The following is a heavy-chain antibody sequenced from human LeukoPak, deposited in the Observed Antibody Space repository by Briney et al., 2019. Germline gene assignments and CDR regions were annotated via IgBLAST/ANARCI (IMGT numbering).Heavy chain of an antibody. V-gene: IGHV1-69*02. CDR3: ARGGSGRYDAFDI. J-gene: IGHJ3*02. CDR2: IIPILGIA. CDR1: GGTFSSYT. D-gene: IGHD1-26*01. Sequence: ASVKVSCKASGGTFSSYTISWVRQAPGQGLEWMGRIIPILGIANYAQKFQGRVTITADKSTSTAYMELSSLRSEDTAVYYCARGGSGRYDAFDIWGQGTMVTVSS.